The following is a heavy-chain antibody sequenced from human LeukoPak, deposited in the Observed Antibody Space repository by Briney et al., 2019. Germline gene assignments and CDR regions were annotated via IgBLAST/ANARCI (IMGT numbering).Heavy chain of an antibody. J-gene: IGHJ4*02. D-gene: IGHD4-17*01. CDR2: ISYDGNKK. V-gene: IGHV3-30*14. Sequence: PGKSLTLACAASGFTFGSHPMHWLRQTPAKGLEWLALISYDGNKKYYADSAKGRFTISRDNTENTLYLQLDSVKEEDTGTYYCAKQMTVTRNFDDWGQGALVTVSS. CDR1: GFTFGSHP. CDR3: AKQMTVTRNFDD.